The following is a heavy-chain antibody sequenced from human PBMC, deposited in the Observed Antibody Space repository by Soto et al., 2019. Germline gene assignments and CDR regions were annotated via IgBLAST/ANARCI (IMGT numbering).Heavy chain of an antibody. CDR2: IYWDDDK. CDR1: GFSLSTSGVG. V-gene: IGHV2-5*02. D-gene: IGHD3-3*01. CDR3: ALTPSYDFWSGSSYYYYMDV. J-gene: IGHJ6*03. Sequence: SGPTLVNPTQTLTLTCTFSGFSLSTSGVGVGWIRQPPGKALEWLALIYWDDDKRYSPSLKSRLTITKDTSKNQVVLTMTNMDPVDTATYYCALTPSYDFWSGSSYYYYMDVWGKGTTVTVS.